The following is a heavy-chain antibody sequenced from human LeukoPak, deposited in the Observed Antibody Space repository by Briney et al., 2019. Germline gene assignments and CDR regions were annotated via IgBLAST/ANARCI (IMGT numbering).Heavy chain of an antibody. D-gene: IGHD2-2*01. J-gene: IGHJ6*03. CDR1: GFTFSSYA. Sequence: GGSLRLSCAASGFTFSSYAMHWVRQAPGKGLEWVAVISYDGSNKYYADSVKGRFTISRDNSKNTLYLQMNSLRAEDTAVYYCAKAGFEDCSSTSCYYYYYYMDVWGKGTTVTVSS. V-gene: IGHV3-30-3*01. CDR3: AKAGFEDCSSTSCYYYYYYMDV. CDR2: ISYDGSNK.